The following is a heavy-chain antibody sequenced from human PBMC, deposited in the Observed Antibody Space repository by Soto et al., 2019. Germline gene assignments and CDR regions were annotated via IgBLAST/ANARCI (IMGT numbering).Heavy chain of an antibody. J-gene: IGHJ4*02. CDR2: INEHGSET. V-gene: IGHV3-7*02. CDR3: ATHSGLRKDY. Sequence: ELQLVESGGDLVQPGGSLRLSCEVSDFTFGNHWMTWVRQAPGKGLEWVANINEHGSETYYVDPVMGRFIISRDNAKRSLFLQMNSLKAEDTAVYYCATHSGLRKDYWGQGTMVTVSS. D-gene: IGHD3-16*01. CDR1: DFTFGNHW.